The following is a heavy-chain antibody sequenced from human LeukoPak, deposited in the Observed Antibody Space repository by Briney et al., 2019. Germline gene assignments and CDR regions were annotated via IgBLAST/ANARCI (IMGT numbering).Heavy chain of an antibody. CDR1: GFAFSQFP. Sequence: GGSLRLSCVASGFAFSQFPVHWVRQAPGKRLEWVAFISHDGGNKKYGDSVKGRFTISRDNSKNTVYLQMNSLRAEDTAVYYCARRAGAYSHPYDYWGQGTLVTVSS. V-gene: IGHV3-30*03. J-gene: IGHJ4*02. CDR2: ISHDGGNK. CDR3: ARRAGAYSHPYDY. D-gene: IGHD4/OR15-4a*01.